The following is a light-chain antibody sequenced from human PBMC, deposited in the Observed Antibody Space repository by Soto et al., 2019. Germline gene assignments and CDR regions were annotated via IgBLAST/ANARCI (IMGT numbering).Light chain of an antibody. CDR3: QQYNSYRWT. J-gene: IGKJ1*01. V-gene: IGKV1-5*03. CDR2: KAS. Sequence: DIQMTQSPSTLSASVGDRVTITCRSSQSISSWLAWYQQKPGKAPKLLIYKASSLESGVPSRFSGSGSGTAVTITISSLQPDDFATYCWQQYNSYRWTFVQGTKVEIK. CDR1: QSISSW.